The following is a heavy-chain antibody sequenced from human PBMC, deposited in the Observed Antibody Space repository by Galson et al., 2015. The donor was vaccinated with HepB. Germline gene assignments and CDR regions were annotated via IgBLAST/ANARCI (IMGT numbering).Heavy chain of an antibody. CDR3: AKDPSAVGGAGNVFTEYYFDY. V-gene: IGHV3-30*18. Sequence: SLRLSCAASGFTFSSYGMHWVRQAPGKGLEWVAVISYDGSNKYYADSVKGRFTISRDNSKNTLYLQMNSLRAEDTAVYYCAKDPSAVGGAGNVFTEYYFDYWGQGTLVTVSS. CDR2: ISYDGSNK. D-gene: IGHD6-19*01. J-gene: IGHJ4*02. CDR1: GFTFSSYG.